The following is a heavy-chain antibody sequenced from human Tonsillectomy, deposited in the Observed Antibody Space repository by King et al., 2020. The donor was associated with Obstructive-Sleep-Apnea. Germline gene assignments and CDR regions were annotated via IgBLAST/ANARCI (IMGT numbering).Heavy chain of an antibody. Sequence: VQLVESGGGLVQPGGSLRLSCAASGFTFSSYWMSWVRQAQGKGLEWVANIKQDGSEKYYVDSVKGRFTISRDNAKNSLYLQMNSLRAEDTAVYYCVRILLTADAFDIWGQGTMVTVSS. CDR2: IKQDGSEK. V-gene: IGHV3-7*01. J-gene: IGHJ3*02. CDR3: VRILLTADAFDI. D-gene: IGHD3-9*01. CDR1: GFTFSSYW.